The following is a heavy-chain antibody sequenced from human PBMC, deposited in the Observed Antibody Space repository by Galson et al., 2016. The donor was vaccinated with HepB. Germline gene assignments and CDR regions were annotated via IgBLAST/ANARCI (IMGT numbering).Heavy chain of an antibody. CDR3: ARTSDDSGLVRWFDP. Sequence: PALVKPTQTLTLTCTVSGFSLSNPEMGVSWIRQAPGKALEWLAHIFSTGPKSYSPSLKTRLIISRDASKSQVFLTMTNVDPVDTGTYFCARTSDDSGLVRWFDPWGQGILVTVSS. J-gene: IGHJ5*02. CDR1: GFSLSNPEMG. V-gene: IGHV2-26*01. D-gene: IGHD3-10*01. CDR2: IFSTGPK.